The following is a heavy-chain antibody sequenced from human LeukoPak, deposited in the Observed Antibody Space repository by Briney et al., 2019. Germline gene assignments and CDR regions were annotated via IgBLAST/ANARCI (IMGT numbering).Heavy chain of an antibody. Sequence: PGGSLRLSCAASGFTFSSYSMNWVRQAPGKGLEWVSSISSSSSYIYYADSVKGRFTISRDNAKNSLYLQMNSLRAEDTAVYYCARDFFSHCFTTSCSGDYWGQGTLVTVSS. CDR1: GFTFSSYS. CDR2: ISSSSSYI. D-gene: IGHD2-2*01. V-gene: IGHV3-21*01. CDR3: ARDFFSHCFTTSCSGDY. J-gene: IGHJ4*02.